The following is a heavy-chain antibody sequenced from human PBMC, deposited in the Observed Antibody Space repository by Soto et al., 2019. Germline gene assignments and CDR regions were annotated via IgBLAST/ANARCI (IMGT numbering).Heavy chain of an antibody. CDR3: ARERKGYGDYYYYYYYYMDV. V-gene: IGHV4-39*07. J-gene: IGHJ6*03. CDR1: GGAVIVTRYV. Sequence: SETRSLGCWVSGGAVIVTRYVWAGLRQPPGKGLEGIGSIDYGGSTNYNPSLKSRITISVDTSKNQFSLKLSSVTAADTAVYYCARERKGYGDYYYYYYYYMDVWGKGTTVTVSS. CDR2: IDYGGST. D-gene: IGHD4-17*01.